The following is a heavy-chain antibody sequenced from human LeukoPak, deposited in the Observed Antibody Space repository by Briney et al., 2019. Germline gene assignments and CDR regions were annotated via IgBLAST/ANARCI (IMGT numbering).Heavy chain of an antibody. J-gene: IGHJ4*02. CDR3: AKDTYDILTYDY. CDR1: GFTFSSYA. CDR2: ISGSGGST. Sequence: GGSLRLSCAASGFTFSSYAMSWVRHAPGKGLEWVSAISGSGGSTYYADSVKGRFTISRDNSKNTLYLQMNSLRAEDTAVYYCAKDTYDILTYDYWGQGTLVTVSS. V-gene: IGHV3-23*01. D-gene: IGHD3-9*01.